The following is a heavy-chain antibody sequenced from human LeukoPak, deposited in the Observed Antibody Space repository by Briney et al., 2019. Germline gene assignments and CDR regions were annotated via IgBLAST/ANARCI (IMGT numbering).Heavy chain of an antibody. V-gene: IGHV4-59*02. CDR3: ARARYVSAWYAFDI. Sequence: SETLSLTCTVSGGSVSSYYWSWIRQPPGKGLEWIGYIYYTGSGNNSASLKSRVTMSVDTSKNQFSLRLNSVTAADTAVYYCARARYVSAWYAFDIWGQGTMVTVSS. CDR1: GGSVSSYY. J-gene: IGHJ3*02. CDR2: IYYTGSG. D-gene: IGHD6-19*01.